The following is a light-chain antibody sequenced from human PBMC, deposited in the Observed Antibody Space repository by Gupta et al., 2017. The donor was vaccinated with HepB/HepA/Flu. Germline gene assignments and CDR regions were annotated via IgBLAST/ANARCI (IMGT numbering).Light chain of an antibody. CDR1: STDVGHYNY. Sequence: QSALTQPRSVSGSPGQSVTISCTGTSTDVGHYNYVPWYQQHPGKVPKLMIYDVSNRPSGVPDRFSGSKSGNTASLTISGLQAEDEADYYCCSYAGTFYVFGIGTQVTVL. CDR3: CSYAGTFYV. J-gene: IGLJ1*01. V-gene: IGLV2-11*01. CDR2: DVS.